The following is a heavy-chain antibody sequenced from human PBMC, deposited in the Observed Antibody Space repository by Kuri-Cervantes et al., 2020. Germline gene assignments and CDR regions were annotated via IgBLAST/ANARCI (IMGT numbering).Heavy chain of an antibody. CDR1: GYTFTSYD. J-gene: IGHJ5*02. V-gene: IGHV1-8*02. CDR2: MNPNSGNT. Sequence: ASVKVSCKASGYTFTSYDINWVRQATGQGLEWMGWMNPNSGNTGYAQKFQARVTMTRNTSISTTYMDLSSLRSEDTAVYYCAREGYYDSSGYNWFDPWGQGTLVTVSS. D-gene: IGHD3-22*01. CDR3: AREGYYDSSGYNWFDP.